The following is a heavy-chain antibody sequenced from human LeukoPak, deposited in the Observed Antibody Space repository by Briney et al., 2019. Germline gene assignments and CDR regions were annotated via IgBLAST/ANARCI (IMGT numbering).Heavy chain of an antibody. D-gene: IGHD3-22*01. CDR3: AKESSYYYDSSGLFDY. V-gene: IGHV3-21*01. J-gene: IGHJ4*02. CDR1: GFTFSSYS. Sequence: GGSRRLSCAASGFTFSSYSMNWVRQAPGKGLEWVSSISSNSSYIYYADSVKGRFTVSRDNAKNSLYLEMNSLRAEDTAVYYCAKESSYYYDSSGLFDYWGQGTLVTVSS. CDR2: ISSNSSYI.